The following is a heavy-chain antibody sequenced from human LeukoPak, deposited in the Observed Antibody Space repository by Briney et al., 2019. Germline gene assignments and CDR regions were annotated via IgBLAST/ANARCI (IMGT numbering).Heavy chain of an antibody. V-gene: IGHV3-23*01. J-gene: IGHJ4*02. CDR2: ISGSGGST. D-gene: IGHD1-7*01. CDR3: AAKGAGTPPY. CDR1: GFTFSSYG. Sequence: GGSLRLSCTASGFTFSSYGMSWVRQAPGKGLEWVSGISGSGGSTYYADSVKGRFTISRDNSKNTLYLQMNSLRAEDTAVYYCAAKGAGTPPYWGQGTLVTVSS.